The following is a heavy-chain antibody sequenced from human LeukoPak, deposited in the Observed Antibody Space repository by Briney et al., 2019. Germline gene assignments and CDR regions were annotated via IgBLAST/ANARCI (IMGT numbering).Heavy chain of an antibody. D-gene: IGHD2-15*01. CDR3: ARGVVAAPQTFDY. Sequence: SETLSLTCTVSGASISSFYWSWIRQPPGKGLEWIGYISYSGSTNYNPSLKSRVTISVDTSKNQSSLKLTSVTAADTAVYYCARGVVAAPQTFDYWGQGTLVTVSS. CDR2: ISYSGST. V-gene: IGHV4-59*01. J-gene: IGHJ4*02. CDR1: GASISSFY.